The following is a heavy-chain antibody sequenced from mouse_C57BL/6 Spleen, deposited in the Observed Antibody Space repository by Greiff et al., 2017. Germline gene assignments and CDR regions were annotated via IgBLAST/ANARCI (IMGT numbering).Heavy chain of an antibody. Sequence: QVQLKQSGAELVRPGTSVKVSCKASGYAFTNYWIEWVKQRPGQGLEWIGVINPGSGGTNYNEKFKGKATLTADKSSSTAYMQLSSLTSEDSAVYFCSTYDANYYAMAYWGQGTSGTVSS. CDR1: GYAFTNYW. J-gene: IGHJ4*01. V-gene: IGHV1-54*01. D-gene: IGHD2-10*01. CDR2: INPGSGGT. CDR3: STYDANYYAMAY.